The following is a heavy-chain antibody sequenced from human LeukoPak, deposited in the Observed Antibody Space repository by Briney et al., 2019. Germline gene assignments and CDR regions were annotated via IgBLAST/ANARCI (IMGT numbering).Heavy chain of an antibody. V-gene: IGHV3-33*01. CDR2: IWYDGSNK. Sequence: GGSLRLSCAASGFRFSSYGIHWVRQAPGKGLEWVGVIWYDGSNKIYAESVKGRFTISRDNSKNTLYLQMNSLRAEDTAVYYCARDRSWGSQCYFDCWGQGNMVTVSS. J-gene: IGHJ4*02. CDR3: ARDRSWGSQCYFDC. D-gene: IGHD7-27*01. CDR1: GFRFSSYG.